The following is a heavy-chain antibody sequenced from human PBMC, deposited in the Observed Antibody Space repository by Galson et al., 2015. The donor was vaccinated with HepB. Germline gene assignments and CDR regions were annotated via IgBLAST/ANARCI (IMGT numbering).Heavy chain of an antibody. J-gene: IGHJ4*02. CDR1: GLTLSSYS. CDR2: ISSSSSYT. Sequence: SLRLSCAASGLTLSSYSMNWVRQAPGKGLEWVSYISSSSSYTNYADSVKGRFTISRDNAKNSLYLQMNSLRAEDTAVYYCARLRSVLSHFDYWGQGTLVTVSP. CDR3: ARLRSVLSHFDY. V-gene: IGHV3-21*05. D-gene: IGHD2-15*01.